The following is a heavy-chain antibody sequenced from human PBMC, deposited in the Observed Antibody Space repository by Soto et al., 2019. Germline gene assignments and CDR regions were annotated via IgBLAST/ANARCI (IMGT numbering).Heavy chain of an antibody. CDR2: IHYSGST. CDR1: RGFISSGGYY. CDR3: ARVVDNLRTGYPFYL. Sequence: QVQLQESGPGLVKPSQTLSLTCTVSRGFISSGGYYWSWIRQHPGKGLEWIGYIHYSGSTYYNPSLKSRVTISVDTSKDQFSLKLNSVTAADTAVYYCARVVDNLRTGYPFYLWGRGTLVTVSS. V-gene: IGHV4-31*03. J-gene: IGHJ2*01. D-gene: IGHD3-9*01.